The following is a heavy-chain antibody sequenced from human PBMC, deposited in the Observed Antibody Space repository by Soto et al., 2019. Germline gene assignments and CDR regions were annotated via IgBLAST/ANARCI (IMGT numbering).Heavy chain of an antibody. V-gene: IGHV3-21*01. J-gene: IGHJ4*02. D-gene: IGHD1-26*01. CDR3: ARGGSYYGDWAY. Sequence: EVQLVESGGGLVKPGGSLRLSCAASGFTFSSYSMIWVRQAPGKGLEWVSSITSSSLYIYYADSVKGRFTISRDDAKHALYLQVNSLRADETAVYYCARGGSYYGDWAYWGQGTLVTVSS. CDR1: GFTFSSYS. CDR2: ITSSSLYI.